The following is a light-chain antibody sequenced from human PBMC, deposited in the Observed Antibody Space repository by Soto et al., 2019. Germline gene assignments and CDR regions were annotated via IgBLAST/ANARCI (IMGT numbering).Light chain of an antibody. V-gene: IGLV2-14*01. CDR2: QVS. J-gene: IGLJ1*01. Sequence: SALTQPASVSGSPGQSITISCTGTSSDVGGYNFVSWYQQHPGKAPKFIIYQVSHRPSGVSSRFSGSKSGNTASLTISGLRAEDEADYYCTSSTSKSTYVFGTGTKVTVL. CDR3: TSSTSKSTYV. CDR1: SSDVGGYNF.